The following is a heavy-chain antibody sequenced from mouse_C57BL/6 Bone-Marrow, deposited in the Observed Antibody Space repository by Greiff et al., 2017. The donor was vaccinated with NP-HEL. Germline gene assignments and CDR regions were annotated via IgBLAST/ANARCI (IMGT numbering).Heavy chain of an antibody. CDR1: GYTFTSYW. CDR2: IDPSDSYT. J-gene: IGHJ3*01. Sequence: VQLQQPGAELVMPGASVKLSCKASGYTFTSYWMHWVKQRPGQGLEWIGEIDPSDSYTNYNQKFKGKSTLTVDKSSSTAYMQLSSLTSEDSAVYYCARDDGYYAWFAYWGQGTLVTVSA. CDR3: ARDDGYYAWFAY. D-gene: IGHD2-3*01. V-gene: IGHV1-69*01.